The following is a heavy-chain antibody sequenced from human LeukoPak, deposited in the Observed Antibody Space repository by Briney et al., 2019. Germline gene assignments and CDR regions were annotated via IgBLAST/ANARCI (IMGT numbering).Heavy chain of an antibody. D-gene: IGHD6-13*01. CDR2: INHSGST. J-gene: IGHJ5*02. CDR3: ARRTGRWSSSWYNANWFDP. CDR1: GGSFSGYY. V-gene: IGHV4-34*01. Sequence: MPSETLSLTCAVYGGSFSGYYWSWIRQPPGKGLEWIGEINHSGSTNYNPSLKSRVTISVDTSKNQFSLKLSSVTAADTAVYYCARRTGRWSSSWYNANWFDPWGQGTLVTVSS.